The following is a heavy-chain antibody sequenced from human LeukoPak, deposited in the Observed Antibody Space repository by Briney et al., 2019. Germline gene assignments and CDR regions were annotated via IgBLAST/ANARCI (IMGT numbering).Heavy chain of an antibody. Sequence: GGSLRLSCAASGFIFSTYGMYWVRQAPGKGLEWVSVSTSSGNTYYVDSVKGRFTISRDNSKNTLYLQMNSLRAEDTAVYYCAKVRVYGDYAFDIWGQGTMVTVSS. CDR3: AKVRVYGDYAFDI. CDR2: STSSGNT. CDR1: GFIFSTYG. D-gene: IGHD4-17*01. J-gene: IGHJ3*02. V-gene: IGHV3-23*01.